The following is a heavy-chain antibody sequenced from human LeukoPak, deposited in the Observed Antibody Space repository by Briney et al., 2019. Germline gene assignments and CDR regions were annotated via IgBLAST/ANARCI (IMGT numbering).Heavy chain of an antibody. D-gene: IGHD5-24*01. Sequence: GGSLRLSCAASGFTFSSYWMSWVRQAPGKGLEWVANIDEDGNEEHYVRSVKGRFTISRDNAKNLVYLQMNSLRVDDTAVYYCTRGETMDVWGKGTTVTVSS. CDR2: IDEDGNEE. V-gene: IGHV3-7*01. CDR1: GFTFSSYW. CDR3: TRGETMDV. J-gene: IGHJ6*03.